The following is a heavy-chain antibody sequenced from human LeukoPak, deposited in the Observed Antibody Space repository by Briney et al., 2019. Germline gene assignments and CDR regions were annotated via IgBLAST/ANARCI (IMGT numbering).Heavy chain of an antibody. CDR3: ARDLITMVRGMFDY. J-gene: IGHJ4*02. CDR2: IYHSGST. V-gene: IGHV4-38-2*02. D-gene: IGHD3-10*01. Sequence: PSETLSLTCTVSGYSISSGYYWGWIRQPPGKGLEWIGSIYHSGSTYYNPSLKSRVTISVDTSKNQFSLKLSSVTAADTAVYYCARDLITMVRGMFDYWGQGTLVTVSS. CDR1: GYSISSGYY.